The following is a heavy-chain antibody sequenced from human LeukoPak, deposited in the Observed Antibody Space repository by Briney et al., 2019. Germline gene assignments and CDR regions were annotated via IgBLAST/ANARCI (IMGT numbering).Heavy chain of an antibody. J-gene: IGHJ3*02. CDR1: GGSISSYY. CDR2: IYYSGRT. V-gene: IGHV4-59*01. CDR3: ARVYREPGNDAFDI. D-gene: IGHD1-14*01. Sequence: PSETLSLTCTVSGGSISSYYWSWIRQPPGKGLEWIGYIYYSGRTNYNPSLKSRVTISVDTSKNQFSLKLSSVTAADTAVYYCARVYREPGNDAFDIWGQGTMVTVSS.